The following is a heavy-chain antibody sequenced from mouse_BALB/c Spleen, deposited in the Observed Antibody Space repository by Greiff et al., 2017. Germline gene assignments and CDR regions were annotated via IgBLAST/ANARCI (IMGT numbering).Heavy chain of an antibody. CDR2: ISSGGGST. D-gene: IGHD2-10*02. V-gene: IGHV5-12-1*01. CDR1: GFAFSSYD. J-gene: IGHJ2*01. Sequence: EVQGVESGGGLVKPGGSLKLSCAASGFAFSSYDMSWVRQTPEKRLEWVAYISSGGGSTYYPDTVKGRFTISRDNAKNTLYLQMSSLKSEDTAIYYCARHEEYGNYDYFDYWGQGTTLTVSS. CDR3: ARHEEYGNYDYFDY.